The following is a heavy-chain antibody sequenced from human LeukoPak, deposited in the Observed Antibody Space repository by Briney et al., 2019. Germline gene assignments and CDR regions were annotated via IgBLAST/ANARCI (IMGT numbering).Heavy chain of an antibody. Sequence: ASVKASCKASGYTFTSYGVSWVRQAPGQGLEWMGWISASNGNTNYAQNLQDRVTMTTATSTSTAYMELRSLRSDDTAVYYCARYPLSYSSNWHYYFDYWGQGTLLTVSS. V-gene: IGHV1-18*01. J-gene: IGHJ4*02. D-gene: IGHD1-7*01. CDR1: GYTFTSYG. CDR3: ARYPLSYSSNWHYYFDY. CDR2: ISASNGNT.